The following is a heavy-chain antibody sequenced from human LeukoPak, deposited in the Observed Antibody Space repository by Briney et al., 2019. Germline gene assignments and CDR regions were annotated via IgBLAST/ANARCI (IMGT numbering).Heavy chain of an antibody. CDR3: AREGLRPLPHDALDI. J-gene: IGHJ3*02. CDR2: INPSGGST. Sequence: ASVKVSCKASGYTFTSYYMHWVRQDPGQGLEWMGMINPSGGSTSYAQKFQGRVTMTRDMSTSTVYMELSSLRSEDTAVYYCAREGLRPLPHDALDIWGQGTMVTVSS. V-gene: IGHV1-46*01. CDR1: GYTFTSYY.